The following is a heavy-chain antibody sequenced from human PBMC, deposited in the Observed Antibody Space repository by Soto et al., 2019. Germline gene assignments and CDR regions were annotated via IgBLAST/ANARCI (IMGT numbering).Heavy chain of an antibody. CDR1: RGAFGDYW. CDR2: IKRDANDI. J-gene: IGHJ5*01. Sequence: EVQLVESGGGLVQPGGSLRLSCEASRGAFGDYWMHWVRQAPGKGLVWVSRIKRDANDIIYADSVKGRFTASRDNAKNMVFLQMNSLRVEDTAVYYCARDVTHNCFDSWGQGTPVTLSS. CDR3: ARDVTHNCFDS. D-gene: IGHD3-16*02. V-gene: IGHV3-74*01.